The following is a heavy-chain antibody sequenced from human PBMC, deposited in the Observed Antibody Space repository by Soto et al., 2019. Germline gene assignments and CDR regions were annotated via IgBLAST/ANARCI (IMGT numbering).Heavy chain of an antibody. J-gene: IGHJ4*02. CDR3: AKGLSPITMVRGVIITYFDY. CDR1: GFTFSSYA. D-gene: IGHD3-10*01. V-gene: IGHV3-23*01. Sequence: SLRLSCAASGFTFSSYAMSWVRQAPGKGLEWVSAISGSGGSTYYADSVKGRFTISRDNSKNTLYLQMNSLRAEDTAVYYCAKGLSPITMVRGVIITYFDYWGQGTLVTVSS. CDR2: ISGSGGST.